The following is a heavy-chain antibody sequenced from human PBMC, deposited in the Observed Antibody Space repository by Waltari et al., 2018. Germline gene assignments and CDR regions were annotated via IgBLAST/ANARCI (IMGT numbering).Heavy chain of an antibody. CDR2: ISSSSSYI. CDR1: GFTFSSYS. Sequence: EVQLVESGGGLVKPGGSLRLSCAASGFTFSSYSMNWVRQAPGKGLEWVSSISSSSSYIYYADSVKGRFTISRDNAKNSLYLQMNSLRAEDTAVYYCASQYCSSTSCYSDYWGQGTLVTVSS. CDR3: ASQYCSSTSCYSDY. D-gene: IGHD2-2*01. J-gene: IGHJ4*02. V-gene: IGHV3-21*01.